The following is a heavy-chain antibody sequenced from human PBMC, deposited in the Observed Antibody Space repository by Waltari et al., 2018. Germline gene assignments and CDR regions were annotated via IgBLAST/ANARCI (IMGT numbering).Heavy chain of an antibody. CDR3: ARAYSSNHYYYYMDV. Sequence: QVQLVESGGGVVQPGRSLRLSCAASGFTFSSYVMHWVRQAPGKGLEWVAVISYDGSNQSDAGSGKGRVTISRDNSKNTLYLQMNSLRAEDTAVYYCARAYSSNHYYYYMDVWGKGTTVTVSS. CDR2: ISYDGSNQ. V-gene: IGHV3-30*03. CDR1: GFTFSSYV. J-gene: IGHJ6*03. D-gene: IGHD6-19*01.